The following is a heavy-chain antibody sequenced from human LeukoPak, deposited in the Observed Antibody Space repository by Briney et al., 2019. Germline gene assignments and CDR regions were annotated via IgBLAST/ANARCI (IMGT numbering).Heavy chain of an antibody. CDR2: INHSGGT. J-gene: IGHJ4*02. CDR3: ANSAGEWLGFPQH. CDR1: GGSFSGYY. D-gene: IGHD6-19*01. Sequence: PSETLSLTCAVYGGSFSGYYWSWIRQPPGKGLEWIGEINHSGGTNYNPSLKSRVSISVDTSKNQFSLKLSSVTAADTAAYYCANSAGEWLGFPQHWGRGTLVTVSS. V-gene: IGHV4-34*01.